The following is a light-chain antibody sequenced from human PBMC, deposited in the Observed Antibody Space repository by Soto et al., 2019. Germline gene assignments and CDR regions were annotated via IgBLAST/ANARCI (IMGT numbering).Light chain of an antibody. CDR2: WAS. CDR3: QQYYSFPLT. Sequence: DIVMTQSPDSLAVSLVERATIPCKSTQYILYSSNEKNYLAWYQRKPGQPPKLLVYWASTRESGVPDRFSGSGSGTDFTLTISSLQAEDVAVYYCQQYYSFPLTFGGGTKVEIK. CDR1: QYILYSSNEKNY. V-gene: IGKV4-1*01. J-gene: IGKJ4*01.